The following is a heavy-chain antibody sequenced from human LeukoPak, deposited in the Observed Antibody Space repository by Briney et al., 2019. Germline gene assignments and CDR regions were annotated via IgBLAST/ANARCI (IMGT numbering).Heavy chain of an antibody. D-gene: IGHD3-3*01. V-gene: IGHV4-34*01. Sequence: PSETLSLTCAVYGGSFSGYYWSWIRQPPGKGLEWIGEINHSGSTNYNPSLKSRVTISVDTSKNQFSLKLSSVTAADTAVYYCARLRVWYDFWSGPSYAFDIWGQGTMVTVSS. J-gene: IGHJ3*02. CDR3: ARLRVWYDFWSGPSYAFDI. CDR2: INHSGST. CDR1: GGSFSGYY.